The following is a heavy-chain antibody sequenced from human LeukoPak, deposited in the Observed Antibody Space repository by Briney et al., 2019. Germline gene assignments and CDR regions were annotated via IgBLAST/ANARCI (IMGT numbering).Heavy chain of an antibody. J-gene: IGHJ4*02. CDR3: AQRPN. CDR2: ISYDGSNK. Sequence: GRSLRLSCTASGFTFSSYAMHWVRQAPGKGLEWVAVISYDGSNKYYADSVKGRFTISRDNSKNALYLQINSLRAEDTAVYYCAQRPNWGQGTLVTVSS. V-gene: IGHV3-30-3*01. CDR1: GFTFSSYA.